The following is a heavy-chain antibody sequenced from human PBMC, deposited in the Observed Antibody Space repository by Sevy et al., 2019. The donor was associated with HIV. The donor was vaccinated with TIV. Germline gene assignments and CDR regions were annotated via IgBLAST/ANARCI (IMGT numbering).Heavy chain of an antibody. CDR2: ISSSSSTI. V-gene: IGHV3-48*02. CDR1: GFTFSSYS. CDR3: ARDHFYDYVWGSYRPDAFDI. Sequence: GGSLRLSCAASGFTFSSYSMNWVRQAPGKGLEWVSYISSSSSTIYYADSVKGRFTISRDNAKNSLYLQMNSLRDEDTAVYYCARDHFYDYVWGSYRPDAFDIWGLGTMVTVSS. J-gene: IGHJ3*02. D-gene: IGHD3-16*02.